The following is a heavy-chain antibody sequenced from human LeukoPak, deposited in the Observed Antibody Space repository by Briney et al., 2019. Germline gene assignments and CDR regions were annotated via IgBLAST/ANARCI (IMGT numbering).Heavy chain of an antibody. CDR2: IYSGGST. D-gene: IGHD3-22*01. CDR1: GFTVSSNY. Sequence: PGGSLRLSCAASGFTVSSNYMSWVRQAPGKGLEWVSVIYSGGSTYYADSVKGRFTISRDNSKNTLYLQMNSLRAEDTAVYYCARADYLNSSGTYYFDYWGQGTLVTVSS. CDR3: ARADYLNSSGTYYFDY. J-gene: IGHJ4*02. V-gene: IGHV3-53*01.